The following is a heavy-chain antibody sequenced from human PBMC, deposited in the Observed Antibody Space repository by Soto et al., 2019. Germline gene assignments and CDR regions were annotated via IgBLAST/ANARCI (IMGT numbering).Heavy chain of an antibody. CDR3: ATSNWFDP. V-gene: IGHV4-39*01. J-gene: IGHJ5*02. CDR1: GGSISSRGYY. Sequence: QLQLQESGPGLVEPSETLSLTCTVSGGSISSRGYYWGWIRQPTGKGLEWIGTIYYSGSTYYNPSLKRRVTISVDTSKNQFSLKLSSVTAADTAVYYCATSNWFDPWGQGTLVTVSS. CDR2: IYYSGST.